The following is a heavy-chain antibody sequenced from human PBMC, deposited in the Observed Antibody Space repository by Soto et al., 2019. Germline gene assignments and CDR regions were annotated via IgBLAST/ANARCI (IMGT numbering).Heavy chain of an antibody. D-gene: IGHD3-3*01. V-gene: IGHV3-30-3*01. CDR2: ISYDGSNK. CDR3: ARDHPLPDFPNWFDP. J-gene: IGHJ5*02. Sequence: QVQLVESGGGVVQPGRSLRLSCAASGFTFSSYAMHWVRQAPGKGLEWVAVISYDGSNKYYADSVKGRFTISRDNSKNTLYLQMNSLRAEDTAVYYCARDHPLPDFPNWFDPWGQGTLVTVSS. CDR1: GFTFSSYA.